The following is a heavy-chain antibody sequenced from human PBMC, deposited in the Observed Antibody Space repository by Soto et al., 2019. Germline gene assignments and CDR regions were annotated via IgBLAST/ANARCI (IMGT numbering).Heavy chain of an antibody. CDR1: GYTFTSYD. V-gene: IGHV1-8*01. D-gene: IGHD2-2*01. CDR2: MNPNSGNT. CDR3: ATELSTLVPAAMPFGFDP. J-gene: IGHJ5*02. Sequence: QVQLGQSGAEVKKPGASVKVSCKASGYTFTSYDINWVRQATGQGLEWMGWMNPNSGNTGYAQKFQGRVTMTRNTSISTAYMELSSLRSEDTAVYYCATELSTLVPAAMPFGFDPWGQGTLVTVSS.